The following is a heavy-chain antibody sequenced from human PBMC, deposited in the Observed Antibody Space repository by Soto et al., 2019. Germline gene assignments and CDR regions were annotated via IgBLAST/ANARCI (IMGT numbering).Heavy chain of an antibody. V-gene: IGHV3-23*01. CDR3: AKERLEEVGPFFGF. Sequence: PGGSLRLSCEASGFTFSNYAMSWVRQAPGKGLEWVSGISDSGRDTDYADSVKGRLTISRDNAKNTLYLQMNSLRAEDAASYYCAKERLEEVGPFFGFRGHGILVTASS. CDR1: GFTFSNYA. J-gene: IGHJ4*03. CDR2: ISDSGRDT. D-gene: IGHD3-3*01.